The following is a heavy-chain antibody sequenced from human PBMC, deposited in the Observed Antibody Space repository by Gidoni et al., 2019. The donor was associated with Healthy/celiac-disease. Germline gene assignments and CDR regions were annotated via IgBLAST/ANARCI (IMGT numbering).Heavy chain of an antibody. Sequence: EVQLVQSGAEVKKPGKSLRIYCNGSGYSFTSYWISWVRQMPGKGLEWVGRIDPSDSYTNYSPSFQGHVTISADKSISTASLQWSSLKASDTAMYYCASHPSYYYYGMDVWGQGTTVTVSS. CDR1: GYSFTSYW. V-gene: IGHV5-10-1*03. CDR3: ASHPSYYYYGMDV. CDR2: IDPSDSYT. J-gene: IGHJ6*02.